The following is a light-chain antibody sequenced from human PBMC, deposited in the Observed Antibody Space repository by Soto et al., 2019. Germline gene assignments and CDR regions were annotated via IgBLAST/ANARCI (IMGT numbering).Light chain of an antibody. Sequence: EIVMTQSPATLSVSPGERATLSCRASHSVSSRLAWYQQKPGQAPRLLIYGASTRATGLPARFSGSGPGTEFTLTISSLQSEDFAVYYCQHYTNWPLTFGGGTKVDIK. V-gene: IGKV3-15*01. CDR2: GAS. CDR1: HSVSSR. CDR3: QHYTNWPLT. J-gene: IGKJ4*01.